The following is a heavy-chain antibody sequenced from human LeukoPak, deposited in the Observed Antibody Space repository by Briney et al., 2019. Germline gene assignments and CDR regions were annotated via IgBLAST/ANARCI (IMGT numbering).Heavy chain of an antibody. CDR3: ARDHHYGDY. CDR1: GFTFSSYG. CDR2: ISYDGSNK. D-gene: IGHD3-10*01. Sequence: PGGSLRLSCAASGFTFSSYGMHWVRQAPGKGLEWVAVISYDGSNKYYADSVKGRFTISRGNAKNSLYLQMNSLRAEDTAVYYCARDHHYGDYWGQGTLVTVSS. V-gene: IGHV3-30*03. J-gene: IGHJ4*02.